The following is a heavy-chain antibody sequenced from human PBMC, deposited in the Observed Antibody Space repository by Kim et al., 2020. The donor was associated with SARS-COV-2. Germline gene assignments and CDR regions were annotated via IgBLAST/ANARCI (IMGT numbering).Heavy chain of an antibody. V-gene: IGHV4-34*01. CDR3: ARGEVGGAYYYYGMDV. Sequence: SETLSLTCAVYGGSFSGYYWSWIRQPPGKGLEWIGEINHSGSTNYNPSLKSRVTISVDTSKNQFSLKLSSVTAADTAVYYCARGEVGGAYYYYGMDVWGQGTTVTVSS. CDR2: INHSGST. D-gene: IGHD3-10*01. J-gene: IGHJ6*02. CDR1: GGSFSGYY.